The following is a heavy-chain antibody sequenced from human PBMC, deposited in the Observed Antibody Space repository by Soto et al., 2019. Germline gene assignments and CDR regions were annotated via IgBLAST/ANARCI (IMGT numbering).Heavy chain of an antibody. CDR2: INHSGST. J-gene: IGHJ5*02. CDR1: GGSFSGYY. V-gene: IGHV4-34*01. Sequence: SETLSFTCAVYGGSFSGYYWSWIRQPPGKGLEWIGEINHSGSTNYNPSLQSRVTISVDTSKNQFSLKLSSVTAADTAVYYCARAICAKGPRATSWFDPWGQGTLVTVSS. CDR3: ARAICAKGPRATSWFDP.